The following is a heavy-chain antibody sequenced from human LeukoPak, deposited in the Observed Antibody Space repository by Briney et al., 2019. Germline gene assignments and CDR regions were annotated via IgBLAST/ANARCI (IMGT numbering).Heavy chain of an antibody. V-gene: IGHV3-48*04. CDR2: ISSSSSTI. D-gene: IGHD3-9*01. CDR3: ARGPYDTWGYYYYGMDV. Sequence: GGSLRLSCAASGFTLSSYSMNWVRQAPGKGLEWVSYISSSSSTIYYADSVKGRFTISRDNAKNSLYLQMNSLRAADTAVYYCARGPYDTWGYYYYGMDVWGQGTTVTVSS. J-gene: IGHJ6*02. CDR1: GFTLSSYS.